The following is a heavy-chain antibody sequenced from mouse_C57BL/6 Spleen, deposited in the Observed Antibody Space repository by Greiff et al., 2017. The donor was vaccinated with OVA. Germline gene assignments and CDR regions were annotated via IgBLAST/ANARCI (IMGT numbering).Heavy chain of an antibody. CDR2: IDPSDSYT. CDR1: GYTFTSYW. V-gene: IGHV1-50*01. J-gene: IGHJ2*01. CDR3: EGLKKAQPYLDN. Sequence: QVQLQQPGAELVKPGASVKLSCKASGYTFTSYWMQWVKQRPGQGLEWIGEIDPSDSYTNYNQKFKGKATLTVDTSSSTAYMQLSSLTSEDPAVNYGEGLKKAQPYLDNGGKGTTLTVSS. D-gene: IGHD3-2*02.